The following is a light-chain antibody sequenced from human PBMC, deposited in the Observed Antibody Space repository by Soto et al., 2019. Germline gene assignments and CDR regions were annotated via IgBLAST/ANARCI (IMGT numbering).Light chain of an antibody. CDR2: DVS. V-gene: IGLV2-14*01. CDR1: RSDVGGYNY. CDR3: SSYTSSSPPYV. J-gene: IGLJ1*01. Sequence: QSVLTQPASVSGSPGQSITISCTGTRSDVGGYNYVSWYQQHPGKAPKLMIYDVSNRPSGVSNRFSGSKSGNTASLTISRLQAYYVADYYCSSYTSSSPPYVFGTGTKVTV.